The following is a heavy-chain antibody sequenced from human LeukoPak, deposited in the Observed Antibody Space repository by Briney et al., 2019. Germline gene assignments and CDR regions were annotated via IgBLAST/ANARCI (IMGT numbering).Heavy chain of an antibody. V-gene: IGHV3-23*01. J-gene: IGHJ4*02. Sequence: GGSLRLFCAASGFTVSSNYMSWVRQAPGKGLEWVSAISGSGGSTYYADSVKGRFTISRDNSKNTLYLQMNSLRAEDTAVYYCTKADFWSGYPFDYWGQGTLVTVSS. CDR2: ISGSGGST. CDR3: TKADFWSGYPFDY. CDR1: GFTVSSNY. D-gene: IGHD3-3*01.